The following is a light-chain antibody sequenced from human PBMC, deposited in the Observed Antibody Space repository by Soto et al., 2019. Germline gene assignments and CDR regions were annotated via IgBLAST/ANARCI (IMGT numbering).Light chain of an antibody. J-gene: IGKJ2*01. V-gene: IGKV1-5*03. Sequence: DIQMTQSPSTLSASVGDRVTITCRASQSINRWLAWYQQKPGKAPKLVIYKAPNLESGVPSRFSGSGSGTEFTLTISSLQPDDFATYYCQQYDSHMYTFGQGTKLEIK. CDR3: QQYDSHMYT. CDR1: QSINRW. CDR2: KAP.